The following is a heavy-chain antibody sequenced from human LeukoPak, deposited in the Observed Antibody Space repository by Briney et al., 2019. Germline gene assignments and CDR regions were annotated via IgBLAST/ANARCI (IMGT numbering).Heavy chain of an antibody. J-gene: IGHJ4*02. CDR3: ARDATRGGDNDY. Sequence: PGGSLRLSCAASGFTFSSYSMNWVRQAPGKGLEWVSSISSSSYIYYADSVKGRFTISRDNAKNSLYLQMNSLRAEDTAVYYCARDATRGGDNDYWGQGTRVIVSS. CDR1: GFTFSSYS. V-gene: IGHV3-21*01. D-gene: IGHD2-21*02. CDR2: ISSSSYI.